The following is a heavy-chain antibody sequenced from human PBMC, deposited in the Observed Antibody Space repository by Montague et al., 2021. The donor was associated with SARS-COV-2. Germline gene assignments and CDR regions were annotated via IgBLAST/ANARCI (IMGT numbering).Heavy chain of an antibody. J-gene: IGHJ4*02. V-gene: IGHV4-34*01. CDR3: ARGRQHFNMIVVVMTGGEYYFDY. CDR2: INHRGTS. CDR1: GGSFSDYY. Sequence: SETLSLTCAVYGGSFSDYYWSWIRQPPGKGPEWIGEINHRGTSKXNPSLKSRVSISLDTSKNQFSLYLSSVTAADTAVYYCARGRQHFNMIVVVMTGGEYYFDYWGQGTLVTVSS. D-gene: IGHD3-22*01.